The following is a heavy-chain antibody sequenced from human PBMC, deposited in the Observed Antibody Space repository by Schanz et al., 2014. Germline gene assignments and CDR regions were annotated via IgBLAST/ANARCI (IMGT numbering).Heavy chain of an antibody. CDR1: GFTFKNYA. V-gene: IGHV3-21*01. D-gene: IGHD7-27*01. CDR2: ISTSSGYI. J-gene: IGHJ3*02. CDR3: ARENLNWEAFDI. Sequence: EVQLVESGGGLVQPGGSLRLSCAASGFTFKNYAMTWVRQTPGTGLEWVSTISTSSGYIYYADSVNGRFTISRDNGQNSLYLQMNSLRAEDTAVYYCARENLNWEAFDIWGQGTVVTVSS.